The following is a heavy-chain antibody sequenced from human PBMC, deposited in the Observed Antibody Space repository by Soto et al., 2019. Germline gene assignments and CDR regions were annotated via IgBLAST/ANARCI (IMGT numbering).Heavy chain of an antibody. D-gene: IGHD2-15*01. Sequence: SVKVSCKASGGTFSSYTISWVRQAPGQGLEWMGRIIPILGIANYAQKFQGRVTITADKSTSTAYMELSSLRSEDTAVYYCARAKSTCSGGSCYTDAFDIWGQGTMVTVS. J-gene: IGHJ3*02. CDR1: GGTFSSYT. V-gene: IGHV1-69*02. CDR2: IIPILGIA. CDR3: ARAKSTCSGGSCYTDAFDI.